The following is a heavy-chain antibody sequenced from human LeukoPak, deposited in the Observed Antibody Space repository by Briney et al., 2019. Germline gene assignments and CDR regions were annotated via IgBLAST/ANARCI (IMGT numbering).Heavy chain of an antibody. D-gene: IGHD2-8*01. Sequence: PGASVKLSCTASGYTFTGYYMHWVRQAPGQGLEWMGLINPNSGSTNYADTVQGRFTITRDTSKNTPYMELNSLRSEDTAVYYCARDLVLYDYWGQGTLVTVSS. CDR1: GYTFTGYY. CDR2: INPNSGST. J-gene: IGHJ4*02. V-gene: IGHV1-2*06. CDR3: ARDLVLYDY.